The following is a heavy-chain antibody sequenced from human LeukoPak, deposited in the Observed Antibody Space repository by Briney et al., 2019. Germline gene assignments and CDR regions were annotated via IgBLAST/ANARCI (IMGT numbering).Heavy chain of an antibody. D-gene: IGHD3-22*01. Sequence: PSETLSLTCTVSGGSISSSSYYWAWIRQPPGKGLEGIGSIYYSGRTYYNPSLKSRVTLYVDSSKNPFSLKLSSVTAADTAVYYCASLAYDSSGYYSDYWGQGTLVTVSS. CDR3: ASLAYDSSGYYSDY. CDR2: IYYSGRT. J-gene: IGHJ4*02. V-gene: IGHV4-39*01. CDR1: GGSISSSSYY.